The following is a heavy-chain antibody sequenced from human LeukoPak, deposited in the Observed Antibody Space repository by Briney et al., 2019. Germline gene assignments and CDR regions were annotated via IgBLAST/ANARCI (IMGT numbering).Heavy chain of an antibody. V-gene: IGHV3-23*01. D-gene: IGHD4-11*01. CDR2: ISGGGGST. Sequence: HTGGSLRLSCAASGFTFSSYAMSWVRQAPGKGLEWVSAISGGGGSTYYADSVKGRFTISRDNSKNTLYLQMNSLRAEDTAVYYCAKDAVTTMYYFDYWGQGTLVTVSS. J-gene: IGHJ4*02. CDR1: GFTFSSYA. CDR3: AKDAVTTMYYFDY.